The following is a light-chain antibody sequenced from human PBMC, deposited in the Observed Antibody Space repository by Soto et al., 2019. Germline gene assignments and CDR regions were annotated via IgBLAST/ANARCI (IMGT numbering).Light chain of an antibody. V-gene: IGKV3-20*01. CDR2: GAS. CDR1: QSVSNNY. Sequence: EIVLTQSPGTLSLSPGERATLSCRASQSVSNNYLAWYQQKPGQAPSLLIYGASNRATGIQDRFSGSGSGTDFTLTISRLEPEDFAVYYCQQYGSSGTVGQGTKVEIK. J-gene: IGKJ1*01. CDR3: QQYGSSGT.